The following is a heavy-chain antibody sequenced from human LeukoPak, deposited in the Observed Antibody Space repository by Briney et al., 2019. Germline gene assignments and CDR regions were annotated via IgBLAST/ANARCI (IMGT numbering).Heavy chain of an antibody. CDR1: GGSISSGGYY. CDR2: IYYSGST. Sequence: SETLSLTCTVSGGSISSGGYYWSWIRQHPGKGLEWIGYIYYSGSTYYNPSLKSRVTISVDTSKNQFSLKLSSVTAADTAVYYCARATLLREDYWGQGTLVTVSS. CDR3: ARATLLREDY. J-gene: IGHJ4*02. V-gene: IGHV4-31*03. D-gene: IGHD1-26*01.